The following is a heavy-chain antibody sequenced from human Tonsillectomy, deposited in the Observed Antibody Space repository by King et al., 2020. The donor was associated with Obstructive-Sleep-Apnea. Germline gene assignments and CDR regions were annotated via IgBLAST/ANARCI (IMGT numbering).Heavy chain of an antibody. Sequence: VQLVESGGGLVQPGGSLRLSCAASGFTFSNDAMSWVRQAPGKGLEWGSTISGSVGNTYYADSVRGRFTISRDNSKNTLYLQMNSLTAEDTAVYYCANRLSGTSWWGQGTLVTVSS. CDR3: ANRLSGTSW. V-gene: IGHV3-23*04. CDR2: ISGSVGNT. D-gene: IGHD1-26*01. J-gene: IGHJ4*02. CDR1: GFTFSNDA.